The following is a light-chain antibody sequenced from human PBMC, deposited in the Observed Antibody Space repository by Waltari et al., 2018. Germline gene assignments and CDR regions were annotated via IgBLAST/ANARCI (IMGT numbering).Light chain of an antibody. V-gene: IGKV4-1*01. J-gene: IGKJ2*01. CDR3: QQYYTSPYT. CDR1: QTVLYSSTNKNY. Sequence: DIVMTQSPDSLAVSLGERATINCKSSQTVLYSSTNKNYLAWYQQKPGQPPKLGIYWASTRESGVPDRFSASGSGTDFNFTISSLQAEDVAVYYCQQYYTSPYTFAQGTKLEI. CDR2: WAS.